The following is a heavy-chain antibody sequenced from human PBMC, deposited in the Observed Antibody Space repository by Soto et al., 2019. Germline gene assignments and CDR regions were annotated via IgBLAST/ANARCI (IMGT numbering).Heavy chain of an antibody. J-gene: IGHJ5*02. CDR2: ISSNGGST. Sequence: GGSLRLSCSASGFTFSSYAMHWVRQAPGKGLEYVSVISSNGGSTYYADSVKGRVTISRDNSKNTLYLQMSSLRAEDTAVYYCVKAVCSTTTCYNGNWFDPWGQGTLVTVSS. CDR3: VKAVCSTTTCYNGNWFDP. D-gene: IGHD2-2*01. CDR1: GFTFSSYA. V-gene: IGHV3-64D*06.